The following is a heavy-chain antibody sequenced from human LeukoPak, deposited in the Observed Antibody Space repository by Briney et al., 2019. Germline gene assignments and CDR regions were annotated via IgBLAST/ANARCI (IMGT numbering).Heavy chain of an antibody. J-gene: IGHJ4*02. CDR3: ARGQRGGSYYLDRRFQPFDY. D-gene: IGHD1-26*01. CDR2: INHSGST. Sequence: SETLSLTCAVYGGSFSGYYWSWIRQPPGKGLEWIGEINHSGSTNYNPSLKSRVTISVDTSKNQFSLKLSSVTAADTAVYCCARGQRGGSYYLDRRFQPFDYWGQGTLVTVSS. CDR1: GGSFSGYY. V-gene: IGHV4-34*01.